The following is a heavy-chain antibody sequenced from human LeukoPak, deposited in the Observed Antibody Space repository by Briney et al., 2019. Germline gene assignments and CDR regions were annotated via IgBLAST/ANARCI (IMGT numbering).Heavy chain of an antibody. CDR3: ARGCSAGTPHNWFDP. Sequence: SETLSLTCTVSGGSMNNNYWSWIRQPAGKGLEWVGRIHSSGSTNYNPSLKSRVTISVDTSKNQFSLKLSSVTAADTAVYYCARGCSAGTPHNWFDPWGQGTLVTVSS. V-gene: IGHV4-4*07. CDR2: IHSSGST. CDR1: GGSMNNNY. D-gene: IGHD6-13*01. J-gene: IGHJ5*02.